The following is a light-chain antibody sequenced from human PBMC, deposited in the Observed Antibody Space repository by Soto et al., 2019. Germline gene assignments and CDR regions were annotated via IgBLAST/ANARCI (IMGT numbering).Light chain of an antibody. V-gene: IGKV3-15*01. CDR2: GAS. J-gene: IGKJ2*01. CDR1: QSVSSN. CDR3: QQYNNWPLYT. Sequence: EIVMTQSPATLSVSPGERATLSCRASQSVSSNLAWYQQKPGPAPRLLIYGASTRATGIPDRFSGSGSGTEFARTISSLQSEDFAVYYCQQYNNWPLYTFGQGTKLEIK.